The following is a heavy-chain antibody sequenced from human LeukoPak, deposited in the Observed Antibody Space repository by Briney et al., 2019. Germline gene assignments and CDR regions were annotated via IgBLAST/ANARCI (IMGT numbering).Heavy chain of an antibody. CDR3: ARRAKMESRSLAHYFDY. Sequence: SETLSLTCTVSGDPISSGGYYWSRMPQDPGKGLDWTGYFYYSGGTNYNPSLKRRVAISVDTSKNQFSLKLISVTAADTAVYHCARRAKMESRSLAHYFDYWGQGALVTVSS. D-gene: IGHD1-26*01. V-gene: IGHV4-31*03. CDR1: GDPISSGGYY. CDR2: FYYSGGT. J-gene: IGHJ4*02.